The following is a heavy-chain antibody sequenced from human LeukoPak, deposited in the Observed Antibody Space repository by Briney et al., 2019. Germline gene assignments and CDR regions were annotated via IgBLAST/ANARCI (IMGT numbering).Heavy chain of an antibody. J-gene: IGHJ5*02. CDR2: INPSGGST. CDR1: GGTFSSYA. CDR3: ARGGEIVVVPAATMNWFDP. V-gene: IGHV1-46*01. D-gene: IGHD2-2*01. Sequence: ASVKVSCKASGGTFSSYAISWVRQAPGQGLEWMGIINPSGGSTSYAQKFQGRVTMTRDTSTSTVYMELRSLRSEDTAVYYCARGGEIVVVPAATMNWFDPWGQGTLVTVSS.